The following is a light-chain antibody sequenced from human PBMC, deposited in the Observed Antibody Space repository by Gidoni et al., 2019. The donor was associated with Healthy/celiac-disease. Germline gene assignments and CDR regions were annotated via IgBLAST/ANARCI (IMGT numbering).Light chain of an antibody. V-gene: IGKV1-33*01. J-gene: IGKJ3*01. CDR2: DAS. CDR1: QDISNY. Sequence: DIQMTQSPSSLSASVGDRVTITCPASQDISNYLNWYQQKPGKAPKLLIYDASNLETGVPSRFSGSGSGTDVTFTISSLQPEDIATDYCQQYDNLPPFFGPGTKVDIK. CDR3: QQYDNLPPF.